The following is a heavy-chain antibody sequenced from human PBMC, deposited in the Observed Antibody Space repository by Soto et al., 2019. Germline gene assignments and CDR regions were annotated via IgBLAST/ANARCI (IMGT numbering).Heavy chain of an antibody. D-gene: IGHD1-1*01. V-gene: IGHV3-74*03. Sequence: EVQLVESGRGLVQPGGSLRLSCVASGFSFSDYWMHWVRQVPGKGLEWVSRINSEGSSTAYGGSVRGRVSSSRDNGRNTVYLHMNSLRGEDTAVYYCARGEHIETRYYYNYMDVWGKGTTVTVSS. CDR3: ARGEHIETRYYYNYMDV. CDR1: GFSFSDYW. CDR2: INSEGSST. J-gene: IGHJ6*03.